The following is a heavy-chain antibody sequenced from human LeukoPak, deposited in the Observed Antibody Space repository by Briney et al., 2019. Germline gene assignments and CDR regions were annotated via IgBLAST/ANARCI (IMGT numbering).Heavy chain of an antibody. CDR1: GGSISSGGYS. D-gene: IGHD3-9*01. CDR3: VRDHDILTGSLDF. Sequence: NASQTLSLTCAVSGGSISSGGYSWSWIRQPPGKGLEWIATMFYSGSPHYNPSLKSRVTMSIDTSKNQFSLKLSSVTAADTAVYYCVRDHDILTGSLDFWGQGTLVTVSS. CDR2: MFYSGSP. V-gene: IGHV4-30-4*07. J-gene: IGHJ4*02.